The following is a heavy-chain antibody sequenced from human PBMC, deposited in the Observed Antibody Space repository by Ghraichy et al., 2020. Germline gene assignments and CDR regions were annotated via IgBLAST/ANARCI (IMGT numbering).Heavy chain of an antibody. Sequence: SETLSLTCTVSGGSISSYYWSWIRQPPGKGLEWIGYIYYSGSTNYNPSLKSRVTISVDTSKNQFSLKLSSVTAADTAVYYCARDKGNYSSGYYYVLDYWGQGTLVTVSS. CDR2: IYYSGST. CDR3: ARDKGNYSSGYYYVLDY. CDR1: GGSISSYY. V-gene: IGHV4-59*01. D-gene: IGHD3-22*01. J-gene: IGHJ4*02.